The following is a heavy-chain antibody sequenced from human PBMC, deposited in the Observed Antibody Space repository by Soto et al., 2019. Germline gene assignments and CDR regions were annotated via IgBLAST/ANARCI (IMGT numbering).Heavy chain of an antibody. CDR1: GYTFTSYD. J-gene: IGHJ5*02. CDR2: MNPNSGNT. CDR3: ARGVKYGAYSRWFDP. D-gene: IGHD4-17*01. V-gene: IGHV1-8*01. Sequence: QVQLVQSGAEVKKPGASVKVSCKASGYTFTSYDINWVRQATGQGLEYLGWMNPNSGNTGYVQKFQGRVTTTXXXSXXTAYMELSSLRSEDTAVYFCARGVKYGAYSRWFDPWGQGTLVTVSS.